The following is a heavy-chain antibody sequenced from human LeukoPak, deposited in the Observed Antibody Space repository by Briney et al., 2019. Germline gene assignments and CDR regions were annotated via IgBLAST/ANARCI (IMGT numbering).Heavy chain of an antibody. V-gene: IGHV1-18*01. J-gene: IGHJ4*02. Sequence: ASVKVSCKTSGYTFSNYGISWVRQAPGQGLEWMGWISGYNGNTNYAQKFQGRVAMTADTSTSIAFMELRSLRSDDTAVYYCARVGPHRRNNGDYCYFDFWGPGTLVTVPS. CDR2: ISGYNGNT. CDR3: ARVGPHRRNNGDYCYFDF. D-gene: IGHD1-26*01. CDR1: GYTFSNYG.